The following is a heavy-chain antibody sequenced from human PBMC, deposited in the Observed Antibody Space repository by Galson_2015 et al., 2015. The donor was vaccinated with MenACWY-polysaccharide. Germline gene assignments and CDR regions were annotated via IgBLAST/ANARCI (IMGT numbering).Heavy chain of an antibody. Sequence: SLRLSCAASGFTFSSYWMHWVRQAPGKGLVWVSRINSDGSSTGYADSVKGRLTISRDNAKNTLYLQMNSLRADDTAVYYCARNVRTYASGSIPDTRGQGTLVTVSS. CDR3: ARNVRTYASGSIPDT. J-gene: IGHJ5*02. V-gene: IGHV3-74*01. CDR2: INSDGSST. CDR1: GFTFSSYW. D-gene: IGHD2-8*01.